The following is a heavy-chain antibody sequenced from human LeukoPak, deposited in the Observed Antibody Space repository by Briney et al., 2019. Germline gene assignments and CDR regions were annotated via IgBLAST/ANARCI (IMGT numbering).Heavy chain of an antibody. D-gene: IGHD2-2*01. CDR3: ARYCSSTSCYGGRWFDP. Sequence: QPGGSLRLSCAASGFTFSSYAMHWVRQAPGKGLEWVSGISGSGGSTNYADSVKGRFTISRDNSKNTLYLQMNSLRVEDTAVYYCARYCSSTSCYGGRWFDPWGQGTLVTVSS. V-gene: IGHV3-23*01. J-gene: IGHJ5*02. CDR2: ISGSGGST. CDR1: GFTFSSYA.